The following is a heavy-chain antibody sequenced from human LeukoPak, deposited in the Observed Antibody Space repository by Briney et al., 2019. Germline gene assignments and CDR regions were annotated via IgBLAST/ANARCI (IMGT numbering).Heavy chain of an antibody. CDR1: GFTFNDYP. CDR3: ARGGSYSSSPGGY. Sequence: GSLRLSCAASGFTFNDYPMHWVRQAPGKGLEWVSLITWNDGSAYYADSVKGRFTISRDNAKNSLYLQMNSLRAEDTAVYYCARGGSYSSSPGGYWGQGTLVTVSS. D-gene: IGHD6-6*01. CDR2: ITWNDGSA. V-gene: IGHV3-20*04. J-gene: IGHJ4*02.